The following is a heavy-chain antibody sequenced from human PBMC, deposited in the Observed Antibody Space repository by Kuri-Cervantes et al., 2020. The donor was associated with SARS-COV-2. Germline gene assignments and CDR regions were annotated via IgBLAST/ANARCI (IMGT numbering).Heavy chain of an antibody. J-gene: IGHJ6*02. CDR3: ARGAQWNYYYYGMDV. D-gene: IGHD6-19*01. Sequence: ASVKVSCKASGYTFTSYDINWVRQATGQGLEWMGWMNPNSGNTGYAQKFQGRVTMTRHTSISTAYMELSSLRSEDTAVYYCARGAQWNYYYYGMDVWGQGTTVTVSS. CDR1: GYTFTSYD. V-gene: IGHV1-8*01. CDR2: MNPNSGNT.